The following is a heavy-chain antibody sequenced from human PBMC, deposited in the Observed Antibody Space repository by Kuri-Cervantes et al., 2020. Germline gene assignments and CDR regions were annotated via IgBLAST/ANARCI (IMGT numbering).Heavy chain of an antibody. D-gene: IGHD6-13*01. CDR1: GFTFDAYA. CDR2: ISWNSGTI. J-gene: IGHJ4*02. CDR3: AKGFIASIDY. V-gene: IGHV3-9*01. Sequence: GGSLRLTCAASGFTFDAYAMHWVRQVLGKGLEWVSGISWNSGTIAYADSVKGRFTISRDNSKNTLYLQMNSLRAENTAEYYCAKGFIASIDYWGQGTLVTVSS.